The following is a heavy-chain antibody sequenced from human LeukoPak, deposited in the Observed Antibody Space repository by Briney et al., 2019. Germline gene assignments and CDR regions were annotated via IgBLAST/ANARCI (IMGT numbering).Heavy chain of an antibody. J-gene: IGHJ6*03. CDR3: ARGRVTMIVVVNSYYYSMDV. Sequence: SETLSLTCAVYGGSFSGYFWTWIRQPPGKGLEWIGEINRSGSTNYNPSLKSRVTISVDTSKNQFSLKLSSVTAADTALYYCARGRVTMIVVVNSYYYSMDVWGKGTTVTVSS. CDR1: GGSFSGYF. D-gene: IGHD3-22*01. V-gene: IGHV4-34*01. CDR2: INRSGST.